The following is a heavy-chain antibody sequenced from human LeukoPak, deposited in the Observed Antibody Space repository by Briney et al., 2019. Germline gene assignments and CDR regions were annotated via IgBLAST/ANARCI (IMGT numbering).Heavy chain of an antibody. Sequence: ASVKVSCKASGYTFTSYYMHWVRQAPGQGLEWMGIINPSGGSTSYAQKFQGRVTMTRDMSTSTVYMELSSLRSEDTAVYYCACSYSYGYPHYWGQGTLVTVSS. CDR2: INPSGGST. CDR1: GYTFTSYY. D-gene: IGHD5-18*01. CDR3: ACSYSYGYPHY. J-gene: IGHJ4*02. V-gene: IGHV1-46*01.